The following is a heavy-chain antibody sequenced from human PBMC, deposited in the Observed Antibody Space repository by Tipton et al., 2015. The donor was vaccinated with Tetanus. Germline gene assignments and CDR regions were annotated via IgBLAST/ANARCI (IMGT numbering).Heavy chain of an antibody. Sequence: TLPLTCSVSGGSISSYYWTWIRQPPGRGLEWIGFVHYSGRTNYSPSLRSRVSLSVDTSKNRFSLNLSSVTAADTAVYYCARIGWPQQNKPAFDIWGQGTVVTVSS. CDR1: GGSISSYY. CDR2: VHYSGRT. J-gene: IGHJ3*02. D-gene: IGHD6-19*01. CDR3: ARIGWPQQNKPAFDI. V-gene: IGHV4-59*01.